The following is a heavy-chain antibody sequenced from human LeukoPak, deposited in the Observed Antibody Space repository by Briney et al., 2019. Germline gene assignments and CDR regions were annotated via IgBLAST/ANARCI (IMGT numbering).Heavy chain of an antibody. Sequence: ASVKVSCKASGGTFSSYAISWVRQAPGQGLEWMGGIIPIFGTANYAQKFQGRVTITADESTSTAYMELSSLRSEDTAVYYCARGWDILWNTREFDYWGQGALVTVSS. J-gene: IGHJ4*02. CDR1: GGTFSSYA. CDR2: IIPIFGTA. CDR3: ARGWDILWNTREFDY. V-gene: IGHV1-69*01. D-gene: IGHD2-21*01.